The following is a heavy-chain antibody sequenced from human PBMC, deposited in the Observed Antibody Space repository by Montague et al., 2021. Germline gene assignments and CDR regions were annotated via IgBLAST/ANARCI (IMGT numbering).Heavy chain of an antibody. CDR2: VRHIGNT. J-gene: IGHJ4*02. CDR3: ASDRGQFDY. V-gene: IGHV4-34*01. CDR1: GGSLSEYY. Sequence: SETLSLTCGVYGGSLSEYYWTWIRQSPEKGLEWIGEVRHIGNTNYNPSLKSRVTMSVDKSKNQFSLKLRSVTAADTAVYYCASDRGQFDYWGQGTVVTVSS. D-gene: IGHD3-10*01.